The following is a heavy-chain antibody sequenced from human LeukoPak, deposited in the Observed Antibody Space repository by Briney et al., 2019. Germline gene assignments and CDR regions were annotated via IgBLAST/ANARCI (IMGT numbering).Heavy chain of an antibody. D-gene: IGHD2-15*01. Sequence: GGSLRLSCAASGFTFSSYAMSWVRQAPGKGLEWVSAISGSGGSTYYADSVKGRFTISRDNSMNTVYLEMNSLRAEDTAVYYCAKGVKGYCSGGSCYPLDYWGQGTLVTVSS. CDR1: GFTFSSYA. CDR2: ISGSGGST. V-gene: IGHV3-23*01. J-gene: IGHJ4*02. CDR3: AKGVKGYCSGGSCYPLDY.